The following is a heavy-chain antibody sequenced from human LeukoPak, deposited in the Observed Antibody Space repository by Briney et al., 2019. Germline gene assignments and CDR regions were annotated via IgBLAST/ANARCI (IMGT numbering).Heavy chain of an antibody. J-gene: IGHJ4*02. CDR2: INPNSGGT. CDR3: GRGHPVVPAAIPDY. D-gene: IGHD2-2*02. CDR1: GYTFTGYY. V-gene: IGHV1-2*02. Sequence: GASVKVSCKASGYTFTGYYIHWVRQAPGQGLEWMGWINPNSGGTNYAQKFQGRVTMARDTSISTVYMELTRLRSDDTAVYYCGRGHPVVPAAIPDYWGQGTLVTVSS.